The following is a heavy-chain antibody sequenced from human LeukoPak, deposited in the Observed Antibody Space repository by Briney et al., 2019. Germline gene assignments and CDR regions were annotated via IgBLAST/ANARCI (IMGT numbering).Heavy chain of an antibody. Sequence: ASVKVSCKASGYTFTSYAMHWVRQAPGQGLEWMGWMNPNSGNTGYAQKFQGRVTITRNTSISTAYMELSSLRSEDTAVYYCARGLPTKNTIFGVVTLNWFDPWGQGTLVTVSS. D-gene: IGHD3-3*01. V-gene: IGHV1-8*03. J-gene: IGHJ5*02. CDR2: MNPNSGNT. CDR3: ARGLPTKNTIFGVVTLNWFDP. CDR1: GYTFTSYA.